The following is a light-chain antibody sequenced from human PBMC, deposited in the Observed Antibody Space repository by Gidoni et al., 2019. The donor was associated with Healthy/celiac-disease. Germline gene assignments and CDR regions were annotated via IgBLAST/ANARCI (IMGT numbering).Light chain of an antibody. J-gene: IGLJ2*01. V-gene: IGLV3-9*01. CDR3: QVWDSSTAVV. Sequence: SYELTQPLSVSVALGPTARITWGGNNIGSKNVHWYQQKPGQAPVLVIYRDSNRPSGIPERFSGSNSGNTATLTISRAQAGDEADYYCQVWDSSTAVVFGGGTKLTVL. CDR1: NIGSKN. CDR2: RDS.